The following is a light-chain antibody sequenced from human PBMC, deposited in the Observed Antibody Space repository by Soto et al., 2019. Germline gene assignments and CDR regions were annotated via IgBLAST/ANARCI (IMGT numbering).Light chain of an antibody. CDR1: SSDVGSYNL. Sequence: QSALTQPASVSASPGQSITIPCTGTSSDVGSYNLVSWFQQHPGKVPKLLSSDGTKRPSGHSDRFSGSKSGITASVTIYWRQAEDEADYYCDSYAGGNLEVFGTGTKVTVL. CDR3: DSYAGGNLEV. J-gene: IGLJ1*01. V-gene: IGLV2-23*01. CDR2: DGT.